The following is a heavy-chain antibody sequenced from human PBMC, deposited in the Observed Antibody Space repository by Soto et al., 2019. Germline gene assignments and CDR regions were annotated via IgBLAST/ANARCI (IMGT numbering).Heavy chain of an antibody. J-gene: IGHJ4*02. CDR3: ASVTFGGVVLAH. CDR2: VYFNGNT. Sequence: PSETLSLTCTVSVASFSKYYWSWIRQPPGKGLEWIGYVYFNGNTNYNPSLKRRVSISIDTSKNQISLNLSSVTAADTAVYYCASVTFGGVVLAHWGQGTLVTVSS. CDR1: VASFSKYY. V-gene: IGHV4-59*01. D-gene: IGHD3-16*01.